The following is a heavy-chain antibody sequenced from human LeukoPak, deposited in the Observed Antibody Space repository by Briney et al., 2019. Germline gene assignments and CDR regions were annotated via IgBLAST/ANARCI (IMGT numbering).Heavy chain of an antibody. D-gene: IGHD3-16*02. CDR1: GGSFSGYY. Sequence: PSETLSLTCAVYGGSFSGYYWSWIRQPPGKGLEWIGEINHSGSTNYNPSLKSRVTISVDTSKNQFSLKLSSATAADTAVYYCAGGLYVWGSYRSYYFDYWGQGTLVTVSS. J-gene: IGHJ4*02. V-gene: IGHV4-34*01. CDR3: AGGLYVWGSYRSYYFDY. CDR2: INHSGST.